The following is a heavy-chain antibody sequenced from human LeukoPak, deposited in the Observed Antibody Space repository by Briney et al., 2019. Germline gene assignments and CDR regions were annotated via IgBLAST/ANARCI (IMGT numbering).Heavy chain of an antibody. V-gene: IGHV4-34*01. J-gene: IGHJ5*02. D-gene: IGHD3-9*01. CDR1: GGSFSSYY. Sequence: PSETLSLTCAVSGGSFSSYYYSWIRHPPGKGLNGIGEISPSGSTNYKPSLKSRVTIFIDTSKDQFSLNVSSVTAADTAVYYCARFRNYDVLTGYYGPVWFDPWGQGTLVTVSS. CDR3: ARFRNYDVLTGYYGPVWFDP. CDR2: ISPSGST.